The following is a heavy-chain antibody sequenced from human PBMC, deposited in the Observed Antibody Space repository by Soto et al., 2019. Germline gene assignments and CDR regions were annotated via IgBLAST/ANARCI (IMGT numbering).Heavy chain of an antibody. CDR3: AKRRGAGGHFDY. CDR1: GFTFSSYA. D-gene: IGHD2-15*01. CDR2: VSIGGST. Sequence: DVQLLESGGGLVQPEGSLRLSCAVSGFTFSSYAMGWVRQGPGKGLEWVAVVSIGGSTHYADSVRGRFTISRDNSKNTLSLQMNCLTAEDTDVYFCAKRRGAGGHFDYWGQGALVTVSS. V-gene: IGHV3-23*01. J-gene: IGHJ4*02.